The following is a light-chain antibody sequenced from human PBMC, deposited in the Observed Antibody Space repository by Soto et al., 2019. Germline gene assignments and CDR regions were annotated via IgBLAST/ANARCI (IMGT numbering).Light chain of an antibody. CDR2: AAA. V-gene: IGKV1-6*01. J-gene: IGKJ1*01. CDR1: QGIRNV. Sequence: AIQMTQSPSSLSASVGDRVTITCRASQGIRNVLDWYQQKPGKAPKLLIYAAARVQIRVPSRFTGSESGQDFTLTISSLQPEDFATYYCLQDYSYPRTFGQGTKVEIK. CDR3: LQDYSYPRT.